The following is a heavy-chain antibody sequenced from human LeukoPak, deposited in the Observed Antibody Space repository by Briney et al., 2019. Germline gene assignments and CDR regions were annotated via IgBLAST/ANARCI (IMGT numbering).Heavy chain of an antibody. CDR3: AKDGSDILPRHNYFHY. V-gene: IGHV3-30*18. Sequence: GRSLRLSCAASGFTFSSYGMHWVRQAPGKGLEWVAYMVCGGSNIYYADSVKGRFPISRDKSQNTPDLQMNRLRAEDTAVYYYAKDGSDILPRHNYFHYWGQGPRVTVPS. CDR2: MVCGGSNI. D-gene: IGHD3-9*01. J-gene: IGHJ4*02. CDR1: GFTFSSYG.